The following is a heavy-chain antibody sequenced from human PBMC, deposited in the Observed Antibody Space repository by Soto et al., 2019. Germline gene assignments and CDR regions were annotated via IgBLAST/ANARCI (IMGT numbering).Heavy chain of an antibody. CDR1: GFTFSTYS. V-gene: IGHV3-48*01. CDR3: ARYKGYCSGGSCYYYYYMDV. J-gene: IGHJ6*03. Sequence: GGSLRLSCAASGFTFSTYSMNWVRQAPGKGLEWVSYISTTGGTIYYADSVKGRFTISRDNAKNSLYLQMTSLRAEDTAVYYCARYKGYCSGGSCYYYYYMDVWGKGTTVTVSS. CDR2: ISTTGGTI. D-gene: IGHD2-15*01.